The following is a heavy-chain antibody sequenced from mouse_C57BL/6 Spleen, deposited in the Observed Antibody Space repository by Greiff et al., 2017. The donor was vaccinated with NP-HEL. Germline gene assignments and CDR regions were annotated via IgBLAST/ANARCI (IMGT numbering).Heavy chain of an antibody. V-gene: IGHV1-50*01. Sequence: QVQLQQPGAELVKPGASVKLSCKASGYTFTSYWMQWVKQRPGQGLEWIGEIDPSDSYTNYNQKFKGKATLTVDTSSSTAYMQLSSLTSEDSAVYCCARRFSAWFAYWGQGTLVTVSA. CDR1: GYTFTSYW. J-gene: IGHJ3*01. CDR2: IDPSDSYT. CDR3: ARRFSAWFAY.